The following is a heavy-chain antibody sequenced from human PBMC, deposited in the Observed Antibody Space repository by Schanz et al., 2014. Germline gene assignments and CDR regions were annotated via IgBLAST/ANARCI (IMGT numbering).Heavy chain of an antibody. J-gene: IGHJ4*02. CDR3: ARDKGGYYPFDY. CDR1: GFTFGNFF. V-gene: IGHV3-7*01. Sequence: EGKMEERGGGLVQPGGSLRLSCAASGFTFGNFFMSWVRQAPGKGLEWVANIKQDGIEKYYVASVTCRFPLSIDNAKNSLYLQMNSLTADDTAVYYCARDKGGYYPFDYWGRGTLVTVSS. CDR2: IKQDGIEK. D-gene: IGHD3-3*01.